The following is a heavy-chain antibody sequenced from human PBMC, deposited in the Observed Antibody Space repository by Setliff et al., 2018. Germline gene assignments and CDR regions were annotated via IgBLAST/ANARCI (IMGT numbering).Heavy chain of an antibody. CDR1: GYTFTDYG. CDR3: SRLVRYCTTTTCQRASGAEF. J-gene: IGHJ4*02. D-gene: IGHD2-8*01. CDR2: VSAYTGNA. V-gene: IGHV1-18*01. Sequence: ASVKVSCKASGYTFTDYGITWVRQAPGQGLEWMGWVSAYTGNAYYAQKLQGRVSMTTDTSTSTAYMELRSLTSDDTAVYYCSRLVRYCTTTTCQRASGAEFWGQGTLVTVPS.